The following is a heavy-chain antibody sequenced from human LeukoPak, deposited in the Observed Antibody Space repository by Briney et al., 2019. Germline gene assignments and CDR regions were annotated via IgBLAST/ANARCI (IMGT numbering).Heavy chain of an antibody. CDR3: ARDHYDILTGYSDAFDI. Sequence: ASVKVSCKASGYTFTGYYMHWVRQAPGQGLEWMGWINPNSGGTNYAQMFRGRVTMTRDTSISTAYMELSRLRSDDTAVYYCARDHYDILTGYSDAFDIWGQGTMVTVSS. J-gene: IGHJ3*02. V-gene: IGHV1-2*02. CDR2: INPNSGGT. D-gene: IGHD3-9*01. CDR1: GYTFTGYY.